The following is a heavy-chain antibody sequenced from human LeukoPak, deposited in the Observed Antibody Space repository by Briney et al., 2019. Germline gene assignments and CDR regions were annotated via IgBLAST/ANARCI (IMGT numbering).Heavy chain of an antibody. V-gene: IGHV3-23*01. CDR1: GFTFSSCG. D-gene: IGHD5-24*01. CDR2: ITGSGGST. J-gene: IGHJ1*01. Sequence: TGGSLRLSCAASGFTFSSCGMSWVRQSPGKGLEWVSAITGSGGSTYYADSVKGRFTISRDNSKNTLYLQMNSLRAEDTAVYYCAHHPGDGYNFVGHFQHWGQGTLVTVSS. CDR3: AHHPGDGYNFVGHFQH.